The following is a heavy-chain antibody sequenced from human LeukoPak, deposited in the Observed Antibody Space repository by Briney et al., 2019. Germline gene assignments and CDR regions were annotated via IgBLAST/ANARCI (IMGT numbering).Heavy chain of an antibody. CDR2: INWNGGST. CDR3: ARDGDYGSGSYDY. V-gene: IGHV3-20*04. Sequence: GESLRLSCAAFGFTFSSYAMSWVHQAPGKGLEWVSGINWNGGSTGYADSVKGRFTISRDNAKNSLYLQMNSLRAEDTALYYCARDGDYGSGSYDYWGQGTLVTVSS. J-gene: IGHJ4*02. CDR1: GFTFSSYA. D-gene: IGHD3-10*01.